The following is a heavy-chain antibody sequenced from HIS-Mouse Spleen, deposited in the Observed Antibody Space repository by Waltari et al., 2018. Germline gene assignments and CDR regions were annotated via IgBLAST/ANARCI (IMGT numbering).Heavy chain of an antibody. CDR2: ISYDGSNK. V-gene: IGHV3-30-3*01. CDR3: ARRRSYFDY. Sequence: QVQLVASGGGVVQPGRSRRRSCAASGFPSSSYAMHWVRQAPGKGLEWVAVISYDGSNKYYADSVKGRFTISRDNSKNTLYLQMNSLRAEDTAVYYCARRRSYFDYWGQGTLVTVSS. CDR1: GFPSSSYA. J-gene: IGHJ4*02.